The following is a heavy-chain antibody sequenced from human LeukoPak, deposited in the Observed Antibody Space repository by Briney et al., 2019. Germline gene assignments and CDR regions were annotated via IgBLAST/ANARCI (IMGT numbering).Heavy chain of an antibody. D-gene: IGHD6-13*01. CDR3: AKRSSWYGFDY. CDR1: GFTVSSNY. Sequence: PGGSLRLSCAASGFTVSSNYMSWVRQAPGKGLEWVSVIYAGGTTYYADSVKGRFTISRDNSKNTLYLQMNSLRAEDTAVYYCAKRSSWYGFDYWGQGTLVTVSS. V-gene: IGHV3-53*01. CDR2: IYAGGTT. J-gene: IGHJ4*02.